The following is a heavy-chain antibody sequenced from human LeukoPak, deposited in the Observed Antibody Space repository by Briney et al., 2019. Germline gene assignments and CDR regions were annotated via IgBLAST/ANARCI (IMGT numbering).Heavy chain of an antibody. CDR3: ARGLLTRSGWFDP. V-gene: IGHV1-2*04. D-gene: IGHD1-1*01. CDR1: GYTFTGYY. J-gene: IGHJ5*02. CDR2: INPNSGGT. Sequence: GASVKVSCKASGYTFTGYYMHWVRQAPGQGLEWMGWINPNSGGTNYAQKFQGWVTMTRDTSISTAYMELSRLRSDDTAAYYCARGLLTRSGWFDPWGQGTLVTVSS.